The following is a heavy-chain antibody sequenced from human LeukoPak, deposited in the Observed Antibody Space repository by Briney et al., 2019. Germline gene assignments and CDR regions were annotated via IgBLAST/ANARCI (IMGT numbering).Heavy chain of an antibody. V-gene: IGHV1-2*02. Sequence: ASVKVSCKASGYTFTGYYMHWVRQAPGQGLEWMGWTNPNSGGTNYAQKFQGRVTMTRDTSISTAYMELSRLRSDDTTVYYCASLIAARVEDFDYWGQGTLVTVSS. CDR2: TNPNSGGT. D-gene: IGHD6-6*01. J-gene: IGHJ4*02. CDR3: ASLIAARVEDFDY. CDR1: GYTFTGYY.